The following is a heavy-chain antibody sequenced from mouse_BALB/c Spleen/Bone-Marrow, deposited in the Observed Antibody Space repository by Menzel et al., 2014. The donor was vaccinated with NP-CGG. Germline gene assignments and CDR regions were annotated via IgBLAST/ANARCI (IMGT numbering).Heavy chain of an antibody. CDR3: ARYDVPAWFAY. J-gene: IGHJ3*01. Sequence: VKLVESGPELVKPGASVKMSCKASGYTFTDYVIGWVKQRTGQVLEWIGGIYPGTGSTYYDENFRGKATLTADKSSNTVYMQLTSLTSEGSAVYFCARYDVPAWFAYWGQGTLVTVSA. D-gene: IGHD2-14*01. V-gene: IGHV1-83*01. CDR2: IYPGTGST. CDR1: GYTFTDYV.